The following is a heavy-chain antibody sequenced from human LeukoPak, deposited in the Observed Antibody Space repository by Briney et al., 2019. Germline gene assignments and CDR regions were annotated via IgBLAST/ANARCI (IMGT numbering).Heavy chain of an antibody. V-gene: IGHV4-38-2*01. CDR1: GYSISSGYY. CDR3: ARFYYDSSGYDDAFDI. CDR2: IYHSGST. D-gene: IGHD3-22*01. Sequence: SETLSLTCAVSGYSISSGYYWGWIRQPPGKGLEWIGSIYHSGSTYYNPSLKSRVTISVDTSKNQFSLKLSSVTAADTAVYYCARFYYDSSGYDDAFDIWGQGTMVTVSS. J-gene: IGHJ3*02.